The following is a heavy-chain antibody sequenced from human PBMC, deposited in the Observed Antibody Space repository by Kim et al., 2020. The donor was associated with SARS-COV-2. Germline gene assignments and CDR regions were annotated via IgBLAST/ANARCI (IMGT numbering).Heavy chain of an antibody. D-gene: IGHD2-2*01. CDR3: ASPGWNCSSTSCYPARPLLPGGMDV. J-gene: IGHJ6*02. V-gene: IGHV7-4-1*02. Sequence: ASVKVSCKASGYTFTSYAMNWVRQAPGQGLEWMGWINTNTGNPTYAQGFTGRFVFSLDTSVSTAYLQISSLKAEDTAVYYCASPGWNCSSTSCYPARPLLPGGMDVWGQGTTVTVSS. CDR2: INTNTGNP. CDR1: GYTFTSYA.